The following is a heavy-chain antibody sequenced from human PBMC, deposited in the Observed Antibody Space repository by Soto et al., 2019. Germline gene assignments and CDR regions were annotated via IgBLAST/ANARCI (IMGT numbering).Heavy chain of an antibody. Sequence: GGSLRLSCAASGFTFSTYWMHWVRQAQGKGLVWVSRLDNDGTNTRYEDSVKGRFTVSRDNGKNTVYLQMDSLRAEDTAVYYCARDGGTYFDYWGQGTLVTVSS. CDR2: LDNDGTNT. V-gene: IGHV3-74*01. J-gene: IGHJ4*02. D-gene: IGHD3-16*01. CDR3: ARDGGTYFDY. CDR1: GFTFSTYW.